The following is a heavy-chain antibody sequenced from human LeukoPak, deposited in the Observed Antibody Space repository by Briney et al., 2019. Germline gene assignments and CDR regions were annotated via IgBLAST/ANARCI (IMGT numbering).Heavy chain of an antibody. V-gene: IGHV4-61*01. J-gene: IGHJ5*02. Sequence: PSETLSLTCTVSGGSVSSGSYYWSWIRQPPGKGLEWIGYIYYSGSTNYNPSLKSRVTISVDTSKNQFSLKLSSVTAADTAVYYCAGLGLGVVVVAATPGGWFDPWGQGTLVTVSS. CDR2: IYYSGST. D-gene: IGHD2-15*01. CDR3: AGLGLGVVVVAATPGGWFDP. CDR1: GGSVSSGSYY.